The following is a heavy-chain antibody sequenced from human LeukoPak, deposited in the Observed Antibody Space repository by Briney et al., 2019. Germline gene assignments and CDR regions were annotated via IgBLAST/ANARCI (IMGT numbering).Heavy chain of an antibody. Sequence: GGSLRLSCVASGFTFSSYWMTWVRQAPGEGLEWVANIKQDGSEKYYVDSVKGRFTISRDNAKNSLYLQMNSLRAEDTAVYYCARDIRSGSYYDWFDPWGQGTLVTVSS. CDR2: IKQDGSEK. CDR3: ARDIRSGSYYDWFDP. D-gene: IGHD1-26*01. V-gene: IGHV3-7*01. CDR1: GFTFSSYW. J-gene: IGHJ5*02.